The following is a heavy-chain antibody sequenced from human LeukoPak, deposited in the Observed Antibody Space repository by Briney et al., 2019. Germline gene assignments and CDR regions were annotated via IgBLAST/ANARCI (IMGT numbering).Heavy chain of an antibody. CDR2: ISSGVYST. V-gene: IGHV3-23*01. D-gene: IGHD3-10*01. Sequence: GGSLRLSCAASGFTFSSYAMSWVRQAPGKGLEWVSTISSGVYSTYYADSVQGRFTISRDNSKNTLYLQMNSLRAEDTAVYYCAKDITMVRGVISPPRPKRDYWGQGTLVTVS. J-gene: IGHJ4*02. CDR1: GFTFSSYA. CDR3: AKDITMVRGVISPPRPKRDY.